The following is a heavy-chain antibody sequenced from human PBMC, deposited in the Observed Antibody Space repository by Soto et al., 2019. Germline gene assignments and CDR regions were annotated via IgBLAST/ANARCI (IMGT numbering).Heavy chain of an antibody. J-gene: IGHJ6*02. CDR1: GFTFNNFA. V-gene: IGHV3-30*14. CDR3: ANEVDVAFSSLQYGMDV. D-gene: IGHD5-12*01. Sequence: QVQLVESGGGVVQPGRSLRLSCAASGFTFNNFAMHWVRQAPGKGLEWVAFISYDGTYKYYADSVRGRFTVYRDNSKSTLFLQMNSLNFEDTAVYVCANEVDVAFSSLQYGMDVWGQGTTVTVSS. CDR2: ISYDGTYK.